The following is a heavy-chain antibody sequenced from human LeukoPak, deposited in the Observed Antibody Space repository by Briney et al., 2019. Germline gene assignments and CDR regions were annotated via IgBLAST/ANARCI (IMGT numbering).Heavy chain of an antibody. J-gene: IGHJ6*02. D-gene: IGHD6-19*01. Sequence: ASVKVSCKVSGYTLTELSMHWVRQAPGKGLEWMGGFDPEDGETIYAQKFQGRVTMTEDTSTDTAYMELSSLRSEDTAVYCCATEGSSGWYVFYGMDVWGQGTTVTVSS. CDR3: ATEGSSGWYVFYGMDV. CDR2: FDPEDGET. CDR1: GYTLTELS. V-gene: IGHV1-24*01.